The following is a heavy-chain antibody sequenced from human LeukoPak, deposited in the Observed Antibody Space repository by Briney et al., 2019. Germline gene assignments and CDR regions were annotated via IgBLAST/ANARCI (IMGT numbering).Heavy chain of an antibody. CDR3: ARTADGDSRGYADPFDY. D-gene: IGHD3-22*01. CDR2: INSDGSST. J-gene: IGHJ4*02. CDR1: GFTFSSYW. V-gene: IGHV3-74*01. Sequence: GGSLRLSCAASGFTFSSYWMHWVRQAPGKGLVWVSRINSDGSSTSYADSVKGRSTISRDNAKNTLYLQMNSLRAEDTAVYYCARTADGDSRGYADPFDYWGQGTLVTVSS.